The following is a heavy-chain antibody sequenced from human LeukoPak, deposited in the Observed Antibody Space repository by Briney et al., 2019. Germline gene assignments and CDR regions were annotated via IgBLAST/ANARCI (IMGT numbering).Heavy chain of an antibody. D-gene: IGHD1-26*01. CDR2: IIPIFGTA. J-gene: IGHJ4*02. Sequence: ASVKVSCKASGGTFSSYAISWVRQAPGQGLEWMGGIIPIFGTANYAQKFQGRVTITADKSTSTAYMELSSLRSEDTAVYYCARDSSWERLGYDYWGQGTLVTVSS. V-gene: IGHV1-69*06. CDR1: GGTFSSYA. CDR3: ARDSSWERLGYDY.